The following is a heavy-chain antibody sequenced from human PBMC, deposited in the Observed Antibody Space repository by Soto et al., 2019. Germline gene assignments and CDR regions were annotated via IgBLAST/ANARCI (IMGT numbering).Heavy chain of an antibody. CDR1: GYTFTSYG. Sequence: QVQLVQSGAEVKKPGASVKVSCKASGYTFTSYGISWVRQAPGQGLEWMGWISAYNGNTNYAQKLQGRVTMTTDTSTSTAYMELRSLRSEDTAVYYCAGDYYDILTGYPNGMTAFDIWGQGTMVTVSS. CDR2: ISAYNGNT. D-gene: IGHD3-9*01. CDR3: AGDYYDILTGYPNGMTAFDI. V-gene: IGHV1-18*01. J-gene: IGHJ3*02.